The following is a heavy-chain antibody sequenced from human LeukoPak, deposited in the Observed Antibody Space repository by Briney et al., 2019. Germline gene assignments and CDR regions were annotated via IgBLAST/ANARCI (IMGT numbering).Heavy chain of an antibody. D-gene: IGHD3-16*01. CDR3: ATGGTYFDY. Sequence: ASVKVSCKASGYTFIRYYLNWVRQAPGQGLEWMAKLNPNDGSISYARKFQGRVTMIGDTSTRNDYMEHSSLGFEDTAVYYCATGGTYFDYWGQGTLVTVSS. V-gene: IGHV1-46*01. CDR2: LNPNDGSI. J-gene: IGHJ4*02. CDR1: GYTFIRYY.